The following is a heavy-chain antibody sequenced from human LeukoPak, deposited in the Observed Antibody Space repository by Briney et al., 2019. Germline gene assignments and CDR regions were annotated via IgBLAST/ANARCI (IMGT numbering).Heavy chain of an antibody. J-gene: IGHJ4*02. CDR1: RFLFNTYA. V-gene: IGHV3-23*01. CDR2: ISDRGGPT. CDR3: ATITFGGVFGPFEY. D-gene: IGHD3-16*02. Sequence: EGSLRLSCAASRFLFNTYAMSWVRQAPGKGLEWVSTISDRGGPTYYADSVKGRFTISRDTSKNTLYLQMNSLRAEDTAVYYCATITFGGVFGPFEYWGQGTLVTVSS.